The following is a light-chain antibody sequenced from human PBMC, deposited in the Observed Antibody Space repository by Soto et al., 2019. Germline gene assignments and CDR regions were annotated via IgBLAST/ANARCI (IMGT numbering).Light chain of an antibody. J-gene: IGKJ4*01. CDR1: QSISSW. Sequence: DIQMTQSPSTLSASVGDRVTITCRASQSISSWLAWYQQKPGKAPKFLMYDASSLESGVSSRFSGSGSGTEFTLTISSLQPDDFATYYCQQYNSYSLTFGGGTKVDIK. V-gene: IGKV1-5*01. CDR2: DAS. CDR3: QQYNSYSLT.